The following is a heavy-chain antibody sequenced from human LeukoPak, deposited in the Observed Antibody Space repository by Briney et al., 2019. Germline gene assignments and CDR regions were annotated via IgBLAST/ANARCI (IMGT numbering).Heavy chain of an antibody. CDR1: GYTFTSYG. D-gene: IGHD3-22*01. V-gene: IGHV1-18*01. Sequence: GASVTVSCKASGYTFTSYGISWVRQAPGQGLEWMGWISAYNGNTNYAQKLQGRVTMTTDTSTSTAYMELRSLRSDDTAVYYCARDLGSSGMDWFDPWGQGTLVTVSS. CDR2: ISAYNGNT. J-gene: IGHJ5*02. CDR3: ARDLGSSGMDWFDP.